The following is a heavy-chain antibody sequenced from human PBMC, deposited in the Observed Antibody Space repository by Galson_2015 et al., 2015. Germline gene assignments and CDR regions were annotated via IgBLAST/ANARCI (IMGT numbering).Heavy chain of an antibody. Sequence: SLRLSCAAFGFTFDDYAMHWVRQAPGKGLEWVSGISRNSGSIGYADSVKGRFTISRDNAKNSLYLQMNSLRAEDAALYYCVKGGEDYYGSGSYLDYWGQGALVSVSA. V-gene: IGHV3-9*01. D-gene: IGHD3-10*01. J-gene: IGHJ4*02. CDR3: VKGGEDYYGSGSYLDY. CDR2: ISRNSGSI. CDR1: GFTFDDYA.